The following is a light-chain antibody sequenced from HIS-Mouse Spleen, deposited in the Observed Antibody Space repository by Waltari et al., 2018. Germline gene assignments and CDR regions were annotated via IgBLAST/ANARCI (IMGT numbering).Light chain of an antibody. V-gene: IGLV2-8*01. J-gene: IGLJ1*01. CDR1: SSDGGGFNY. CDR3: SSYAGSNNSLYV. CDR2: DVS. Sequence: QSARTQPPSASGPPGQSVTISCTGTSSDGGGFNYVSGYQPHPGNPPKLMIYDVSKRPSGVPDRFSGSKSGNTASLTVSGLQAEDEADYYCSSYAGSNNSLYVFGTGTKVTVL.